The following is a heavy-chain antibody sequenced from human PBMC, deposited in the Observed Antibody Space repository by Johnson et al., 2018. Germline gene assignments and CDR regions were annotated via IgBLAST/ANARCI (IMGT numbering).Heavy chain of an antibody. J-gene: IGHJ3*02. D-gene: IGHD3-22*01. CDR1: GFTFDDYA. CDR3: AKSYDSSGYYPDAFDI. Sequence: VQLVQSGGGLVQPGRSLRLSCAASGFTFDDYAMHWVRQAPGKGLEWVSGISWNSGSIGYADSVKGRFTISRDNAKNSLFLQMKSLRAEDKALYYCAKSYDSSGYYPDAFDIWGQGTMVTVSS. V-gene: IGHV3-9*01. CDR2: ISWNSGSI.